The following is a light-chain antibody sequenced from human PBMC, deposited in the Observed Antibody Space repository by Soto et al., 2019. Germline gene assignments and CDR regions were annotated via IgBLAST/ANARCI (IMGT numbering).Light chain of an antibody. CDR1: SSDIGAYNY. CDR3: SSYAGSNDRWV. Sequence: QSVLTQPPSASGSPGQSVTISCTGTSSDIGAYNYVSWYQQHPGKAPKLMIHEVSNRPSGVPDRFSGSKSGNTASLTVSGLQAEDEADYYCSSYAGSNDRWVFGGGTKVTVL. CDR2: EVS. J-gene: IGLJ3*02. V-gene: IGLV2-8*01.